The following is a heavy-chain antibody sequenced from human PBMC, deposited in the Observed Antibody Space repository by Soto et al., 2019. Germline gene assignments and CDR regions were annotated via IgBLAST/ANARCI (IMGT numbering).Heavy chain of an antibody. V-gene: IGHV1-18*01. D-gene: IGHD3-3*01. J-gene: IGHJ6*03. CDR1: GYTFTSYG. CDR2: ISAYNGNT. CDR3: ARDLRSPNYYCYMDV. Sequence: ASVKVSCKASGYTFTSYGISWVRQAPGQGLEWMGWISAYNGNTNYAQKLQGRVTMTTDTPTSTAYMELRSLRSDDTAVYYCARDLRSPNYYCYMDVWGKGTTVTVSS.